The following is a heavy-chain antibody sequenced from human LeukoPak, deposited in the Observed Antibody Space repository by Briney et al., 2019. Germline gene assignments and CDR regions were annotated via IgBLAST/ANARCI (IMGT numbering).Heavy chain of an antibody. J-gene: IGHJ1*01. CDR2: ISPSGDIT. CDR3: AKDDVWGRYQH. D-gene: IGHD3-16*01. Sequence: ETLSLTCAGYGGSFSGYYWSWIRQPPGKGLEWVSGISPSGDITYYTDSVQGRFTISRDNSKNMMYVQMNSLRAEDTAVYYCAKDDVWGRYQHWGQGTLVTVSS. CDR1: GGSFSGYY. V-gene: IGHV3-23*01.